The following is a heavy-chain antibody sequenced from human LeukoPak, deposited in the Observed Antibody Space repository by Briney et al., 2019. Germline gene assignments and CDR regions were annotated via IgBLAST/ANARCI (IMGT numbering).Heavy chain of an antibody. CDR1: GRIFIKYS. CDR3: ARLFTSGSGSS. D-gene: IGHD3-10*01. Sequence: SVKVSCKASGRIFIKYSITWVRQAPGQGLEWMGGIMSVFETPTYAQRFQGRVNITADESTRTTYMELHSLTSEDTAVYYCARLFTSGSGSSWGQGTLVTVSS. J-gene: IGHJ4*02. CDR2: IMSVFETP. V-gene: IGHV1-69*01.